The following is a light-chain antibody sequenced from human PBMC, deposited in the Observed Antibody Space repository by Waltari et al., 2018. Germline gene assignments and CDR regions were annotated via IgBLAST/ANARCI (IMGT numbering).Light chain of an antibody. CDR3: QQYNNWPPQYT. Sequence: EIVMTQSPAPLSVSPGERATLSCRVSQSVSRNLAWYQQKPGQAPRLLIYGASTRATGIPVRFSGSGSGTEFTLTISSLQSEDFAVYYCQQYNNWPPQYTFGQGTKLEIK. CDR1: QSVSRN. V-gene: IGKV3-15*01. J-gene: IGKJ2*01. CDR2: GAS.